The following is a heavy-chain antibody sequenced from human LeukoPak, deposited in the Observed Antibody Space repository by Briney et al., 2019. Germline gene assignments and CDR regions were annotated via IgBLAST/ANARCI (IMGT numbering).Heavy chain of an antibody. CDR2: MNPNSGNT. D-gene: IGHD5-24*01. CDR3: ARGRRDGYNFVFYYYYMDV. J-gene: IGHJ6*03. Sequence: ASVKVSCKASGYTFTSYDINWVRHATGQGLEWMGWMNPNSGNTGYAQKFQGRVTMTRNTSISTAYMELSSLRSEDTAVYYCARGRRDGYNFVFYYYYMDVWGKGTTVTVSS. V-gene: IGHV1-8*01. CDR1: GYTFTSYD.